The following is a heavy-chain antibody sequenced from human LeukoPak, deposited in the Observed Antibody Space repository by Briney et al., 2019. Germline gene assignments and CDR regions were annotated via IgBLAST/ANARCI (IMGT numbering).Heavy chain of an antibody. V-gene: IGHV3-7*01. D-gene: IGHD3-16*01. CDR2: IKQDGSEK. CDR1: GFTFSSYA. Sequence: GGSLRLSCAASGFTFSSYAMNWVRQAPGRGLEWVANIKQDGSEKYYVDSVKGRFTISRDNAKNSLYLQMNSLRAEDTAVYYCARRLRFGDHFDYWGQGTLVTVSS. J-gene: IGHJ4*02. CDR3: ARRLRFGDHFDY.